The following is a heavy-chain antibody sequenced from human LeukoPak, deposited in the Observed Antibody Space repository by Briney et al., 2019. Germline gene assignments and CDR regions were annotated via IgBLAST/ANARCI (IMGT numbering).Heavy chain of an antibody. Sequence: GASVKVSCKAAGYKFTSYVINWVRQAPGQGLEWMGWISAYNGNTNYAQKLQGRVTMTTDTSTSTAYMELRSLRSDDTAVYYCARALATHLFYRGRHYFDYWGQGTLVTVSS. D-gene: IGHD3-16*02. CDR3: ARALATHLFYRGRHYFDY. CDR2: ISAYNGNT. V-gene: IGHV1-18*01. J-gene: IGHJ4*02. CDR1: GYKFTSYV.